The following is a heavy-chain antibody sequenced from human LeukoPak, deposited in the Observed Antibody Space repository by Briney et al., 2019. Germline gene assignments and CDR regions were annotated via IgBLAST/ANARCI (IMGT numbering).Heavy chain of an antibody. CDR1: GFTFSSYS. D-gene: IGHD1-7*01. V-gene: IGHV3-21*01. J-gene: IGHJ3*02. Sequence: GGSLRLSCAASGFTFSSYSMNWVRQAPGKGLEWVSSIISSSSYIYYADSVKGGFTISRDNAKNSLYLQMNSLRAEDTAVYYCARDIRLELRLGHDAFAIWGQGKMVTVSS. CDR2: IISSSSYI. CDR3: ARDIRLELRLGHDAFAI.